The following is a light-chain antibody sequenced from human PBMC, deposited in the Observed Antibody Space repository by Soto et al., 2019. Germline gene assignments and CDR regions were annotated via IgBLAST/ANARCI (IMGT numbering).Light chain of an antibody. CDR1: QSVSSSY. CDR3: KQYGSSHRELT. Sequence: EIVLTQSPGTLSLSPGERATLSCRASQSVSSSYLAWYQQKPGQAPRLLIYGASSRATGIPDRFSGSGSGTDFTLTISRLEPEDSAGYYCKQYGSSHRELTFGGGTKVEIK. CDR2: GAS. J-gene: IGKJ4*01. V-gene: IGKV3-20*01.